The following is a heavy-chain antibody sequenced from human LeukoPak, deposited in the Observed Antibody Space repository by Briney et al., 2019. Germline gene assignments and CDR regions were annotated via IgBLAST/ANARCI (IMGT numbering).Heavy chain of an antibody. Sequence: PSETLSLTCSVSGDSISSYYWSWIRQPPGKGLEWIGYVYYGGITNYNPSLKSRVTISLDTSKKQFSLKLSSVTAADTAVYYCASPGEKDYYFDYWGQGTLVTVSS. CDR3: ASPGEKDYYFDY. J-gene: IGHJ4*02. V-gene: IGHV4-59*08. CDR2: VYYGGIT. CDR1: GDSISSYY. D-gene: IGHD3-16*01.